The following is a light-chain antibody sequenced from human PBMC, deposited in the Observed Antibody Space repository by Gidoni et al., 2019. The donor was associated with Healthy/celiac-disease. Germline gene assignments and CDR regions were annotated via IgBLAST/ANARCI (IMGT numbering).Light chain of an antibody. Sequence: SALTQPPSASGSPGQSVTISCTRTSSDVGGYNDVSWYQQHPGKAPKLMIYEVSKRPSGVPDRFSGSKSGNTASLTVSGLQAEDEADYYCSSYAGSNNLVFGGGTKLTVL. CDR1: SSDVGGYND. J-gene: IGLJ3*02. CDR2: EVS. CDR3: SSYAGSNNLV. V-gene: IGLV2-8*01.